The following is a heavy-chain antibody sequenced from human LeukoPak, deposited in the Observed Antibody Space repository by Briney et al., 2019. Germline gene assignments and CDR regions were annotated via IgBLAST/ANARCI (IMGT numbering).Heavy chain of an antibody. CDR3: ARPYSTVVTPHAFDI. CDR1: GGSFSGYY. D-gene: IGHD4-23*01. Sequence: PSETLSLTCAVYGGSFSGYYWSWIRQPPGKGLEWIGEINHSGSTNYNPSLKSRVTISVDTSKNQFSLKLSSVTAADTAVYYCARPYSTVVTPHAFDIWGQGTMVTVSS. V-gene: IGHV4-34*01. J-gene: IGHJ3*02. CDR2: INHSGST.